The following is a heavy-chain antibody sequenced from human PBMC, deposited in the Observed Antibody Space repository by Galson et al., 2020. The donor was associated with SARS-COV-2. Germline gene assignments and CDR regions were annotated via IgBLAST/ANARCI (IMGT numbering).Heavy chain of an antibody. CDR3: TRDRRYSHAY. V-gene: IGHV3-15*01. Sequence: GGSLRLSCVASGFIFTNAWMSWVRRAPGKGLEWVGRIKSINDGGTTDYAPPVNGRFSISRDDSKNMLYLQVNSLKTEDTAVYYCTRDRRYSHAYWGQGTLVTVSS. D-gene: IGHD5-12*01. CDR2: IKSINDGGTT. CDR1: GFIFTNAW. J-gene: IGHJ4*02.